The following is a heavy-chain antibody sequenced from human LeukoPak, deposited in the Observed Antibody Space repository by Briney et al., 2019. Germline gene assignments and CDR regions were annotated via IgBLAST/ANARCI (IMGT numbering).Heavy chain of an antibody. CDR2: IYYSGST. D-gene: IGHD6-13*01. CDR1: GGSISSHY. J-gene: IGHJ4*02. Sequence: SETLSLTCTVSGGSISSHYWSWIRQPPGKGLEWIGYIYYSGSTNYNPSLKSRVTISVDTSKNQFSLKLSSVTAADTAVYYCARGLSSWYVGDVYFDYWGQGTLVTVSS. CDR3: ARGLSSWYVGDVYFDY. V-gene: IGHV4-59*11.